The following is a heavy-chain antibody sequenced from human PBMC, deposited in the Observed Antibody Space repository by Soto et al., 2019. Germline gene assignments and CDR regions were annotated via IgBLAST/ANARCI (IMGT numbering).Heavy chain of an antibody. CDR2: ISSSGSTI. CDR3: ARGYYDSSGYYNY. V-gene: IGHV3-11*01. D-gene: IGHD3-22*01. CDR1: GFTFSDYY. J-gene: IGHJ4*02. Sequence: TGGSLRLSCAASGFTFSDYYMSWIRQAPGKGLEWVSYISSSGSTIYYADSVKGRFTISRVNARNSLYLQMNSLRAEDTAVYYCARGYYDSSGYYNYWGQGTLVTVSS.